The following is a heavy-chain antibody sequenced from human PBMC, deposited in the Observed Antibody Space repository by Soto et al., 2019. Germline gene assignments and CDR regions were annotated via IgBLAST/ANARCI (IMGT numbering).Heavy chain of an antibody. Sequence: SETLSLTCVVSGGSISSTNWWTWVRQTPGKGLEWIGEVYHTGSTKYNPSLRNRVTISLDESNNQFSLNLKSVTAADTAVYYCATLPPRIVVVVLPIPSWGQGTLVTVSS. V-gene: IGHV4-4*02. CDR1: GGSISSTNW. J-gene: IGHJ4*02. D-gene: IGHD2-15*01. CDR2: VYHTGST. CDR3: ATLPPRIVVVVLPIPS.